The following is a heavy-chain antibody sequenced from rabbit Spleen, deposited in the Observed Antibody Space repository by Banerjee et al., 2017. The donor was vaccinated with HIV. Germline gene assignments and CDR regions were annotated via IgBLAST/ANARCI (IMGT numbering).Heavy chain of an antibody. D-gene: IGHD1-1*01. CDR1: GFSFSTGAY. Sequence: QSLEESGGDLVTPGGSLTLTCAASGFSFSTGAYMCWVRQAPGKGLEWIACIDTAGSGNTYYASWAQSRFTISRVSSTTVTLKMTMLTAADTATYFCARDLTDVIGWNFGWWGPGTLVTVS. V-gene: IGHV1S40*01. CDR2: IDTAGSGNT. CDR3: ARDLTDVIGWNFGW. J-gene: IGHJ4*01.